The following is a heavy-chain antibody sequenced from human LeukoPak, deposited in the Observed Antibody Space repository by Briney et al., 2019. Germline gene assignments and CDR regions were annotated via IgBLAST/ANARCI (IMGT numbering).Heavy chain of an antibody. D-gene: IGHD2-15*01. CDR3: ARRYCSGASCYSASAY. J-gene: IGHJ4*02. Sequence: SETLSLTCTGSGGSLPGYFWRWLRQPPGKGLEWIGYIYYSGSTNYNPSLKSRVTILVDTSKNQSSLKLSSVAAADTAVYYCARRYCSGASCYSASAYWSQGTLVTVSS. CDR2: IYYSGST. CDR1: GGSLPGYF. V-gene: IGHV4-59*01.